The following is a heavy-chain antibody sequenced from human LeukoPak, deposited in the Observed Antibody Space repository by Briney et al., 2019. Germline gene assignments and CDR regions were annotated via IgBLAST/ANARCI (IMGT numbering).Heavy chain of an antibody. CDR2: INPNSGGT. CDR3: ARYYYDSSGYYSVLFDY. D-gene: IGHD3-22*01. Sequence: GASVKVSCKASGYTFTGYYMHWVRQAPGQGLAWMGWINPNSGGTNYAQKFQGRVTMTRDTSISTAYMELSRLRSDDTAVYYCARYYYDSSGYYSVLFDYWGQGTLVTVSS. CDR1: GYTFTGYY. V-gene: IGHV1-2*02. J-gene: IGHJ4*02.